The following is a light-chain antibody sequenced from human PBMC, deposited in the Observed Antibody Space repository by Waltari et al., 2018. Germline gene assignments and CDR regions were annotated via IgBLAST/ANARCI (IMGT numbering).Light chain of an antibody. V-gene: IGLV2-14*01. Sequence: QSALTQPASVTGSPGQSITITCTGSNSDIGNYDFVSWYQQHPGTAPKLLIFGVTARPSGVSDRFSGSKSGSAASLTISGLLPEDEAIYFCAPYTSRSPVAIFGSGTKV. CDR2: GVT. CDR1: NSDIGNYDF. CDR3: APYTSRSPVAI. J-gene: IGLJ1*01.